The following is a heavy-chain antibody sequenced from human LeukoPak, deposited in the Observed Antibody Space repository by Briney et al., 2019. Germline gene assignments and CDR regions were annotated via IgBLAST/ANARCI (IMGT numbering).Heavy chain of an antibody. V-gene: IGHV3-23*01. CDR2: ISGSGGST. CDR1: GFPFSDYW. J-gene: IGHJ4*02. D-gene: IGHD3-16*02. CDR3: AKGGHGDYYDYVWGSYRLDY. Sequence: GGSLRLSCAASGFPFSDYWMNWVRQAPGKGLKWVSAISGSGGSTYYTDSVKGRFTISRDNSKNTLYLQMNSLSAEDTAVYYCAKGGHGDYYDYVWGSYRLDYWGQGTLVTVSS.